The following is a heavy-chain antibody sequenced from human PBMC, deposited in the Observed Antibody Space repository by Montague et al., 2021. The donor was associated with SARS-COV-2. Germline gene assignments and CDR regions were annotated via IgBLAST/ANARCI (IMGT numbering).Heavy chain of an antibody. J-gene: IGHJ5*02. CDR1: GGPVSSGIHY. D-gene: IGHD2-15*01. V-gene: IGHV4-61*01. CDR2: IYYAGST. CDR3: ARMGLSQYSPCGECYSWVRGWFDP. Sequence: SETLSLTCTVSGGPVSSGIHYWSWIRQAPEKGLEWIGYIYYAGSTYYNPSLQSRVTISVDTSKNQFSLRLSSVTAADTAIYYCARMGLSQYSPCGECYSWVRGWFDPWGQGTPVIVSS.